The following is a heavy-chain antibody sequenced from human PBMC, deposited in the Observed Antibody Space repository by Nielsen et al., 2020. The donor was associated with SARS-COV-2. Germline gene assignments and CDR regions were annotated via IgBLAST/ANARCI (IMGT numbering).Heavy chain of an antibody. J-gene: IGHJ4*02. Sequence: GESLKISCAASGFTFSSYGMHWVRQAPGKGLEWVAVISYDGSNKYYADSVKGRFTISRDNSKNTLYLQMNSLRAEDTAVYYCAKIAVAGTDFDYWGQGTLVTVSS. V-gene: IGHV3-30*18. CDR2: ISYDGSNK. D-gene: IGHD6-19*01. CDR3: AKIAVAGTDFDY. CDR1: GFTFSSYG.